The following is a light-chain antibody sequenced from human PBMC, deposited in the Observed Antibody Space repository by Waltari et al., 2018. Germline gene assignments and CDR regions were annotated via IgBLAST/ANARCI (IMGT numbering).Light chain of an antibody. CDR3: QTWGTGIQV. Sequence: QVVLTQSPSASASLGASVKLTCSLSGEYSVYDIAWHQQRPREGPRYLMKGNGDGSHNNADGIPGRFSGSSSWADRYLIISRLQSDDEADYFCQTWGTGIQVFGGGTRLTVL. V-gene: IGLV4-69*01. CDR2: GNGDGSH. CDR1: GEYSVYD. J-gene: IGLJ3*02.